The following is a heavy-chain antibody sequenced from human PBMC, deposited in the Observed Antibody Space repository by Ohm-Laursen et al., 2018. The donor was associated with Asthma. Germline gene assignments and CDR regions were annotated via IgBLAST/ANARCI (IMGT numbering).Heavy chain of an antibody. V-gene: IGHV3-30-3*01. CDR3: ARDVMEWYLPAFDF. CDR2: GGSYYDGCLK. D-gene: IGHD3-3*01. CDR1: GFTFRSYA. J-gene: IGHJ4*02. Sequence: SLGLSCSAPGFTFRSYAMHWVRQAPGKGLEWVAVGGSYYDGCLKYYADSVNGRFTVSRDDSKNTLYLQMNSLRPDDTAVYYCARDVMEWYLPAFDFWGQGTLVTVSS.